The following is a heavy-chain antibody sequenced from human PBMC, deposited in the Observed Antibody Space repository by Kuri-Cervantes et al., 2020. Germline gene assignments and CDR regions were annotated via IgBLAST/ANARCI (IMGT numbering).Heavy chain of an antibody. CDR3: ARGALVGAIYYDE. CDR1: GYTFTGYY. J-gene: IGHJ4*02. V-gene: IGHV1-2*02. CDR2: INPNSGGT. D-gene: IGHD1-26*01. Sequence: PSVKVSCKASGYTFTGYYMHWVRQAPGQGLEWMGWINPNSGGTNYAQKFQGRVTMTRDTPISTAYMELSRLRSDDTAVYYCARGALVGAIYYDEWGQGTLVTVSS.